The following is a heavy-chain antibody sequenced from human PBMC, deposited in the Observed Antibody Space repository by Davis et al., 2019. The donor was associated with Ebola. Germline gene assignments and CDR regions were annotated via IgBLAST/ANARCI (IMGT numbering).Heavy chain of an antibody. V-gene: IGHV3-23*01. CDR3: ARDYCSGGSCKWRYYYGMDV. Sequence: GESLKISCAASGFTFSSYAMSWVRQAPGKGLEWVSAISGSGGSTYYADSVKGRFTISRDNAKNSLYLQMNSLRAEDTAVYYCARDYCSGGSCKWRYYYGMDVWGQGTTVTVSS. CDR1: GFTFSSYA. J-gene: IGHJ6*02. D-gene: IGHD2-15*01. CDR2: ISGSGGST.